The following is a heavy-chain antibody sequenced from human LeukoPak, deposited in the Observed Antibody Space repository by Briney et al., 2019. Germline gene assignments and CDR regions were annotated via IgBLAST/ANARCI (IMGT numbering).Heavy chain of an antibody. Sequence: GGSLRLSCDASGFTFSDHSMDWVRQAPGERLEWVASIYGDSSNTLYADSVKGRFTISRDNGRNSLYLQMHSLRAEDTALYYCVRDGVSWSRDYWGQGTLVTVSS. CDR1: GFTFSDHS. D-gene: IGHD2-15*01. V-gene: IGHV3-21*01. J-gene: IGHJ4*02. CDR2: IYGDSSNT. CDR3: VRDGVSWSRDY.